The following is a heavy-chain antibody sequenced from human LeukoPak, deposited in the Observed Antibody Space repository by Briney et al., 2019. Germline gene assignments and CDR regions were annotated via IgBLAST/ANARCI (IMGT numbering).Heavy chain of an antibody. J-gene: IGHJ4*02. D-gene: IGHD2-2*01. CDR3: AGDAMRGGDLDY. CDR1: GFTLSSYW. CDR2: IKPDGSKE. V-gene: IGHV3-7*03. Sequence: GGSLRLSCAASGFTLSSYWMTWVRQAPGKGPEWVAKIKPDGSKEYYVDSVKGRFTISRDNAKNSLYLQMNSLRAEDTAVYYCAGDAMRGGDLDYWGQGTLVTVSS.